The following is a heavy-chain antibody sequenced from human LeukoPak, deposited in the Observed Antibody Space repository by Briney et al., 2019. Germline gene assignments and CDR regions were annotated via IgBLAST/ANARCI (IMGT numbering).Heavy chain of an antibody. CDR2: ISGSGGST. V-gene: IGHV3-23*01. J-gene: IGHJ4*02. CDR3: AKVAAPARGYCSSTSCGRGVVPPEVYYFDY. Sequence: GGSLRLSCAASGFTFSSYAMSWVRQAPGKGLEWVSAISGSGGSTYYADSVKGRFTISRDNSKNTLYLQMNSLRAEDTAVYYCAKVAAPARGYCSSTSCGRGVVPPEVYYFDYWGQGTLVTVSS. CDR1: GFTFSSYA. D-gene: IGHD2-2*01.